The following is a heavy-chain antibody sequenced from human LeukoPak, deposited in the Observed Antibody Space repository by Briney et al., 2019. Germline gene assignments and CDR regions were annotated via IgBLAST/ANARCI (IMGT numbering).Heavy chain of an antibody. CDR3: ARGLPLGYCTYGVCYPPKHFDL. D-gene: IGHD2-8*01. V-gene: IGHV1-8*01. CDR1: GYSFTSYD. Sequence: ASVKVSCNASGYSFTSYDINWVRQAPGQGPEWMGWVNPKTGNTGYKQKFQARVTITRDTSISAAYMELSSLPSDDTAVYFCARGLPLGYCTYGVCYPPKHFDLWGQGTLVTVSS. J-gene: IGHJ4*02. CDR2: VNPKTGNT.